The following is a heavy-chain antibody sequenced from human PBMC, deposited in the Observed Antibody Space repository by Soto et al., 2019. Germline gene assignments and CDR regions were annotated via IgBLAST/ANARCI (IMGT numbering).Heavy chain of an antibody. CDR3: ARYDNSGSHGFDI. Sequence: QVQLQESGPGLVKPSQTLSLTCTVSGGSISSGGYYWSWIRQHPGKGLEWIGYIYYSGSTYYNPSLKSRVSISVDTSKNQFSLKLSSVTAADTAVYYCARYDNSGSHGFDIWGQGTMVTVSS. CDR1: GGSISSGGYY. D-gene: IGHD3-22*01. J-gene: IGHJ3*02. CDR2: IYYSGST. V-gene: IGHV4-31*03.